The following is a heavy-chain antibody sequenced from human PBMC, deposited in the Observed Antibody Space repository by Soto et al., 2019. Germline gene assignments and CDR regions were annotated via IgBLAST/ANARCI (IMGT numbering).Heavy chain of an antibody. CDR3: ASATSIAVAGKES. V-gene: IGHV1-18*01. D-gene: IGHD6-19*01. Sequence: QVPLVQSGGEVKKPGASVKVSCKASGDTVTNYGISWVRQAPGQGLEWMGWISFYNGHTNYAQKLQGRVTMTTDTSTSTAYMELRSLRYDDTAVYYCASATSIAVAGKESWGQGTLVTVFS. CDR2: ISFYNGHT. J-gene: IGHJ4*02. CDR1: GDTVTNYG.